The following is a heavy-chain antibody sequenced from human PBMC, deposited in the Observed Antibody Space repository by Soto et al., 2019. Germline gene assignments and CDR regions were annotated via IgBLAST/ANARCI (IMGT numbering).Heavy chain of an antibody. Sequence: SETLSLTCAVSSGSISSSSWWSWVRQPPGKGLEWIGEIYHSGSTNYNPSLKSRVTISVDTSKNQFSLKLSSVTAADTAVYYCARIIIAAAATGDYWGQGTLVTVSS. J-gene: IGHJ4*02. CDR2: IYHSGST. V-gene: IGHV4-4*02. CDR3: ARIIIAAAATGDY. D-gene: IGHD6-13*01. CDR1: SGSISSSSW.